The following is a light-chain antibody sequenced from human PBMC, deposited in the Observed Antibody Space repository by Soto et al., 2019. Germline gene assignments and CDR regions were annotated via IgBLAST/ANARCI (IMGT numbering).Light chain of an antibody. V-gene: IGKV4-1*01. Sequence: DIVMTQSPDSLAVSLGERATINCKSSQSVLYSSNNKNYLAWYQQKPGQPPKLLIYWASTRESGVPDRFSGSGSGTDFALTISSLHAEDVAVYYCQQYYGTPPYTFGQGTKLAIK. CDR1: QSVLYSSNNKNY. J-gene: IGKJ2*01. CDR2: WAS. CDR3: QQYYGTPPYT.